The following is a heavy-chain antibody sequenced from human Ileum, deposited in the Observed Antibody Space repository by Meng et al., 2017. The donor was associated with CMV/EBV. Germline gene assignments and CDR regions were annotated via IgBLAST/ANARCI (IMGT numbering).Heavy chain of an antibody. CDR1: GGSFSGSY. V-gene: IGHV4-34*01. CDR2: INNRGST. Sequence: QVQLQQWGAGMLKPSATLSLTCAVYGGSFSGSYWSWIRQPPGKGLEWIGEINNRGSTNYNPSLKSRVTISIDTSRNQFSLKLTSMTAADTAVYYCARASPQRRFLSYWGQGTLVTVSS. CDR3: ARASPQRRFLSY. D-gene: IGHD3-3*01. J-gene: IGHJ4*02.